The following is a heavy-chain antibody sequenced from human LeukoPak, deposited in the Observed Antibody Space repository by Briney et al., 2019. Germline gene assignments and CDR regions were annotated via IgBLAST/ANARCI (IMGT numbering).Heavy chain of an antibody. CDR2: VSSSGSTI. J-gene: IGHJ6*03. D-gene: IGHD5-24*01. CDR1: GFTFSSYE. V-gene: IGHV3-48*03. CDR3: ARADAYMDV. Sequence: GGSLRLSCAASGFTFSSYEMNWVRQAPGKGLEWVSYVSSSGSTIYYADSVKGRFTISRDNAKNTLYLQMNSLRAEDTAVYYCARADAYMDVWGKGTTVTVSS.